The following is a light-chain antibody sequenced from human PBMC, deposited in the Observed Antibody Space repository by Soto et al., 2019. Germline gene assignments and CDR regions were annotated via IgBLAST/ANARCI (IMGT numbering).Light chain of an antibody. CDR3: QQHGRSPPWT. CDR1: QSISSSY. J-gene: IGKJ1*01. CDR2: GAS. V-gene: IGKV3-20*01. Sequence: EIVLTQSQGTLSWSPGDRATLSGRASQSISSSYLAWYQQKPVQAARLLLYGASSRATGTPPTFSGSGSGTAFTLPIRSLQSPDFAASYCQQHGRSPPWTFGQGNKVDIK.